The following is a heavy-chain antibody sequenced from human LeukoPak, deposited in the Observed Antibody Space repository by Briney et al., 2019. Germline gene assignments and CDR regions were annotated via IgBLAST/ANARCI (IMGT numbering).Heavy chain of an antibody. V-gene: IGHV4-39*07. CDR2: IYYSGST. D-gene: IGHD2-15*01. CDR3: ARGFSGYCSGGSCSTDAFDI. Sequence: SETLSLTCTVSGGSISSSSYYWGWIRQPPGKGLEWIGSIYYSGSTYYNPSLKSRVTISVDTSKNQFSLKLSSVTAADTAVYYCARGFSGYCSGGSCSTDAFDIWGQGTMVTVSS. CDR1: GGSISSSSYY. J-gene: IGHJ3*02.